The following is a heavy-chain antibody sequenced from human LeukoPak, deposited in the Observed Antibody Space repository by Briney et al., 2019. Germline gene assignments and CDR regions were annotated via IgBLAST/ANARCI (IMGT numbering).Heavy chain of an antibody. V-gene: IGHV3-21*01. J-gene: IGHJ5*02. D-gene: IGHD2-2*01. Sequence: PGGSLRLSCAASGFTFSSYSTNWVRQAPGKGLEWVSSISSSSSYIYYADSVKGRFTISRDNAKNSLYLQMNSLRAEDTAVYYCARQFSIVVVPAAVNWFDPWGQGTLVTVSS. CDR3: ARQFSIVVVPAAVNWFDP. CDR1: GFTFSSYS. CDR2: ISSSSSYI.